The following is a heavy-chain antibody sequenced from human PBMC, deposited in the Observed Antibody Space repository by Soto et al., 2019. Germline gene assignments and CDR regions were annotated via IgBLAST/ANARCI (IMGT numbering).Heavy chain of an antibody. J-gene: IGHJ6*02. CDR1: GFTFSEYA. V-gene: IGHV3-23*01. CDR3: ARGPGYSSSWYPPNNYYGMDV. D-gene: IGHD6-13*01. Sequence: GGSLRLSCAASGFTFSEYAMTWVRQAPGKGLEWVSVIGGSGSNTYYADSVEGRFTVSRDNSKNTLYLQMNSLRAEDTAVYYCARGPGYSSSWYPPNNYYGMDVWGQGTTVTVSS. CDR2: IGGSGSNT.